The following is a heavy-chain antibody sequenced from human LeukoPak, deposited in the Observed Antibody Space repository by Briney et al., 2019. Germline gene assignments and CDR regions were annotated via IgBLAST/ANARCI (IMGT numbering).Heavy chain of an antibody. V-gene: IGHV1-18*01. J-gene: IGHJ4*02. D-gene: IGHD4-23*01. CDR1: GYIFTDYG. CDR2: ISAYNGNT. CDR3: ARRGDPDYGGKVSLD. Sequence: GASVKVSCQASGYIFTDYGITWLRQAPGQGLEWMGWISAYNGNTNYAQKFQDRVTMTTDTSTSTAYMELRSLRSDDTAVYYCARRGDPDYGGKVSLDWGQGTLVTVSS.